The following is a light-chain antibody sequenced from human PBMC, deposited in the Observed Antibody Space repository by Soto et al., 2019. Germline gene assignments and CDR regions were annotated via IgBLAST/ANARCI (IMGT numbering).Light chain of an antibody. CDR3: LRHNSYPQT. Sequence: DIQMTQSPSSLSASVGDRVTITCRASQGIRDALGWYQQKPGKAPKRLIYAASSLQSGVPSRFSGSGSGTEFPLTISSLQPEDFATYDCLRHNSYPQTFGQGTKVEIK. J-gene: IGKJ1*01. CDR2: AAS. V-gene: IGKV1-17*01. CDR1: QGIRDA.